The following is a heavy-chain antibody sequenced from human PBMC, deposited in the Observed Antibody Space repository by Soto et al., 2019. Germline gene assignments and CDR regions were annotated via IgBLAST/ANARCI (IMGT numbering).Heavy chain of an antibody. D-gene: IGHD5-12*01. CDR1: GGSISSYY. CDR3: ARHSTSGEDIVATITGRYYYYMDV. CDR2: IYYSGST. J-gene: IGHJ6*03. V-gene: IGHV4-59*08. Sequence: PSETLSLTCTVSGGSISSYYWSWIRQPPGKGLEWIWYIYYSGSTNYNPSLKSRVTISVDTSKNQFSLKLSSVTAADTAVYYCARHSTSGEDIVATITGRYYYYMDVWGKGTTVTVSS.